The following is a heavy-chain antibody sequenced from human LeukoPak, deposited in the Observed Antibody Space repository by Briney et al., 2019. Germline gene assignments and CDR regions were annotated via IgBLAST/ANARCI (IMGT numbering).Heavy chain of an antibody. CDR2: ISSGTSFI. CDR1: GFPFSSYS. Sequence: KSGGSLRLSCEVSGFPFSSYSMNWVRQAPGKGLEWVSSISSGTSFIYYADSVKGRFTISRDNAKNSLYLQMSSLRAEDTAVYYCARGTTALMDVWGKGTTVTVSS. J-gene: IGHJ6*03. D-gene: IGHD2-21*02. V-gene: IGHV3-21*01. CDR3: ARGTTALMDV.